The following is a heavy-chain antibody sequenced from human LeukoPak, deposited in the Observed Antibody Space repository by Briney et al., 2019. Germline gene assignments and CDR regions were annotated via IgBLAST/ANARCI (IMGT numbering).Heavy chain of an antibody. J-gene: IGHJ4*02. V-gene: IGHV4-59*02. Sequence: PSETLSLTCTVSGGSVSSYYWSWIRQTPEKGLEWVGYMSYSGRTDYGPSLKSRVTMSVDTSKNQFSLKMSYVTAADTGVYYCARGYCRDDICQVFPYWGQGTLVTVSS. CDR2: MSYSGRT. CDR1: GGSVSSYY. D-gene: IGHD2-21*02. CDR3: ARGYCRDDICQVFPY.